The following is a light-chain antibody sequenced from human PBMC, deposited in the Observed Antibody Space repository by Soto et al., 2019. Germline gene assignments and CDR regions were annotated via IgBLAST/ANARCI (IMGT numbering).Light chain of an antibody. CDR1: SSDVGSHNF. CDR3: SSYAGSNKFL. V-gene: IGLV2-8*01. Sequence: QSALTQPASVSGSPGQSITISCTGTSSDVGSHNFVSWYQQHPGKAPKLMIFEVNKRPSGVPYRFSGSKSGNTASLTVSGLQADDEADYYCSSYAGSNKFLFGGGTKLTVL. CDR2: EVN. J-gene: IGLJ2*01.